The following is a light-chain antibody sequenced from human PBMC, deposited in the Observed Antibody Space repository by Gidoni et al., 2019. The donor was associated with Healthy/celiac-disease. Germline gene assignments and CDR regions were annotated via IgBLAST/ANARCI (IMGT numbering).Light chain of an antibody. V-gene: IGLV1-40*01. J-gene: IGLJ2*01. CDR1: SSNIGAGYD. CDR2: GNS. Sequence: SVLTQPPSVSGAQGQRVTISCTGSSSNIGAGYDVHWYQQLPGTAPKLLIYGNSNRPSGVPDRFSGSKSGTSASLAITGLQAEDEADYYCPAYDSSLSGSHVVFGGGTKLTVL. CDR3: PAYDSSLSGSHVV.